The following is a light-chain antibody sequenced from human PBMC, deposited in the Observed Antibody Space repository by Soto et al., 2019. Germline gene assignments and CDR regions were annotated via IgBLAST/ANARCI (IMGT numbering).Light chain of an antibody. J-gene: IGLJ1*01. CDR1: SSDVGGYNF. CDR2: QVS. Sequence: QSVLTQPASVSGSPGQSITISCTGTSSDVGGYNFVSWYQQHPGKAPKFIIYQVSHRPSGVSSRFSGSKSGNTASLTISGLRAEDEADYYCTSFTSKSTYVLGTGTKVTVL. CDR3: TSFTSKSTYV. V-gene: IGLV2-14*01.